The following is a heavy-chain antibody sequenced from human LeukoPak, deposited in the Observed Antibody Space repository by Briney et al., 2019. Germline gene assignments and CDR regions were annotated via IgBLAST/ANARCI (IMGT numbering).Heavy chain of an antibody. CDR3: ASPRYDSSSWYYFDY. D-gene: IGHD6-13*01. J-gene: IGHJ4*02. CDR2: IYYSGST. CDR1: GGSISSSSYY. V-gene: IGHV4-39*01. Sequence: PSETLSLTCTVSGGSISSSSYYWGWIRQPPGKGLEWIGSIYYSGSTYYNPSLKSRVTISVDTSKNQFSLKLSSVTAADTAVYYCASPRYDSSSWYYFDYWGQGTLVTVSS.